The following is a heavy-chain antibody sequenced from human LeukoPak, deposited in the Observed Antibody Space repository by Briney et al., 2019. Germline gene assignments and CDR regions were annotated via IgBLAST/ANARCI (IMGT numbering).Heavy chain of an antibody. CDR3: AKSPTVDAAFDI. CDR2: IGYTGDST. D-gene: IGHD4-23*01. CDR1: GFTFRNYA. Sequence: GGSLRLSCAASGFTFRNYAMNWVRQAPGKGLEWVSGIGYTGDSTFYADSVKGRFTVSRDSSKNTLFLHMNSLRAEDTALYYCAKSPTVDAAFDIWGQGTMVTVSS. J-gene: IGHJ3*02. V-gene: IGHV3-23*01.